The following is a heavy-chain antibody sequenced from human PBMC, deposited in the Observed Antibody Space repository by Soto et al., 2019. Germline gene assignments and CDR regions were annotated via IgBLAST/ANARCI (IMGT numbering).Heavy chain of an antibody. CDR3: ARIGYSSGYQGSYYFDY. J-gene: IGHJ4*02. D-gene: IGHD3-22*01. CDR2: INHSGST. CDR1: GGNFSGYY. Sequence: SETLSLTCAVYGGNFSGYYWSWIRKTPGKGLEWIGEINHSGSTNYNPSLKSRVTISVDTSKNQFSLKLSSVTAADTAVYYCARIGYSSGYQGSYYFDYWGQGTLVTVSS. V-gene: IGHV4-34*01.